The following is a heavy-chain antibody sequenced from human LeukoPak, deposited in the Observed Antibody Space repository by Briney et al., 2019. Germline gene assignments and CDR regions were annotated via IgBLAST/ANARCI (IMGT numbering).Heavy chain of an antibody. D-gene: IGHD4-23*01. CDR3: ARDRGGNREIDY. Sequence: SETLSLTCTVSGGSISNYYWSWIRQPAGQGLEWIGRIYPSGSTPYNPPRRSTTYNPSIKSRVTMSVDTSKNQFSLRLSSVTAADTALYYCARDRGGNREIDYWGQGILVTVSS. CDR2: IYPSGSTPYNPPRRST. CDR1: GGSISNYY. V-gene: IGHV4-4*07. J-gene: IGHJ4*02.